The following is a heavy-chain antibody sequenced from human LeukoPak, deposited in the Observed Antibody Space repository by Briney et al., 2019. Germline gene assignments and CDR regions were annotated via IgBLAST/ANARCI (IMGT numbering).Heavy chain of an antibody. CDR2: ISTGGDST. V-gene: IGHV3-21*01. J-gene: IGHJ4*02. D-gene: IGHD6-19*01. Sequence: GGSLRLSCAASGFTFSSQNMNWARQAPGKGLEWVAYISTGGDSTKYADSVEGRFTISRDNVENSLYLLMNSLRADDTAVYYCVKNGWLDYWGQGIVVTVSS. CDR1: GFTFSSQN. CDR3: VKNGWLDY.